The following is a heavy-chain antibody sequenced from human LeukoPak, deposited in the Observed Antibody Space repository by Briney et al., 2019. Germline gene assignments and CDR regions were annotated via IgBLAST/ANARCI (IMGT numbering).Heavy chain of an antibody. V-gene: IGHV3-7*01. CDR2: IKQDGSEK. D-gene: IGHD3-3*01. Sequence: GGSLRLSCADSGFTFSTFWMSWVRQAPGKGLEWVANIKQDGSEKYYVDSVKGRFTISRDNAKNSLFLQMNSLRAEDTAVYYCARVWSSSYWYFDLWGRGTLVIVSS. J-gene: IGHJ2*01. CDR3: ARVWSSSYWYFDL. CDR1: GFTFSTFW.